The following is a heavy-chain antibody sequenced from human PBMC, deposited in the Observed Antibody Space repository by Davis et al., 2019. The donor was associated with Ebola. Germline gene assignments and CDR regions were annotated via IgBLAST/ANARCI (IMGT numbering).Heavy chain of an antibody. CDR3: AKVTYSGSYLDY. J-gene: IGHJ4*02. Sequence: GESLKISCAASGFTVSSNYMNWVRQAQGKGLEWVSSISSSSSYIYYADAVKGRFTISRDNAKNTLYLQMNSLRAEDTAVYYCAKVTYSGSYLDYWGQGTLVTVSS. D-gene: IGHD1-26*01. V-gene: IGHV3-21*04. CDR2: ISSSSSYI. CDR1: GFTVSSNY.